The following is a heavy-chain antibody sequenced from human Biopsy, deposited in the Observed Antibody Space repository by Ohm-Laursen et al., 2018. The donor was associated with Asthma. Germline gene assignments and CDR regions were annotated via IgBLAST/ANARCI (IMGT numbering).Heavy chain of an antibody. CDR1: GDSFSSYA. D-gene: IGHD3-10*01. V-gene: IGHV1-69*13. CDR2: IIPIFGTA. CDR3: AESDYYGSGYYYGMDV. J-gene: IGHJ6*02. Sequence: SVKVSCKASGDSFSSYAISWVRQAPGQGLEWMGGIIPIFGTANYAQKFQGRVTITADESTSTAYMELSSLRSEDTAVYYCAESDYYGSGYYYGMDVWGQRTTVTVSS.